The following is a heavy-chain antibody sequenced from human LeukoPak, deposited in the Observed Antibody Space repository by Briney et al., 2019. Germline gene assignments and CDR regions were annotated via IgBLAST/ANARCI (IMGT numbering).Heavy chain of an antibody. CDR2: ISGSGGST. CDR1: GFTFSSYG. D-gene: IGHD3-10*01. J-gene: IGHJ4*02. CDR3: AKGASYGSGSYNDY. V-gene: IGHV3-23*01. Sequence: GGSLRLSCAASGFTFSSYGMSWVRQAPGKGLEWVSAISGSGGSTYYADSVKGRFTISRDNSKNTLWLQMNSLRAEDTALYYCAKGASYGSGSYNDYWGQGTLVTVSS.